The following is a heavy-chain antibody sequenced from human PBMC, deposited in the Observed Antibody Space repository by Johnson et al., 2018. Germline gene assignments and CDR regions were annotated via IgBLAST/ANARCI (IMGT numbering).Heavy chain of an antibody. CDR1: GGTFSSYA. V-gene: IGHV1-69*01. Sequence: QVQLVESGAEVKKXGSSVKVSCKASGGTFSSYAISWVRQAPGQGLEWMGGIIPSFGTANYAQTVQGRVTITADESTSTASMELSSPRSDDTAVYSCGRDRAAALLQHWGQGTLVTVSP. D-gene: IGHD6-13*01. CDR3: GRDRAAALLQH. CDR2: IIPSFGTA. J-gene: IGHJ1*01.